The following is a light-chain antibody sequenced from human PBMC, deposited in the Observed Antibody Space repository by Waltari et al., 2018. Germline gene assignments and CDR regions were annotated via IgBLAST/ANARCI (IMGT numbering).Light chain of an antibody. CDR1: SSDVGNYNL. CDR3: CSYAGSYTWV. CDR2: DDN. V-gene: IGLV2-23*01. Sequence: QSALTQPASVSGSPGPSITISCTGTSSDVGNYNLFSWYQQYPGKAPKVMIYDDNRRPSGVSDRFSGSKSGNTASLTISGVQAEDEADYYCCSYAGSYTWVFGGGTKLTVL. J-gene: IGLJ3*02.